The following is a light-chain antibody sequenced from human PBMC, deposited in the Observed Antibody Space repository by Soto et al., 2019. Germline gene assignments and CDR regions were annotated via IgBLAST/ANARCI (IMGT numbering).Light chain of an antibody. CDR3: QQYGSSPPWT. CDR1: QNIDKF. CDR2: SAS. V-gene: IGKV1-39*01. Sequence: DIQMTQSPPSLVASVGDRVIITCRASQNIDKFLNWYQQKPGKAPKLLISSASTWQGGLPSTFSGSGFGTDFTLTISRLEPEDFAVYYCQQYGSSPPWTFGQGTKVDIK. J-gene: IGKJ1*01.